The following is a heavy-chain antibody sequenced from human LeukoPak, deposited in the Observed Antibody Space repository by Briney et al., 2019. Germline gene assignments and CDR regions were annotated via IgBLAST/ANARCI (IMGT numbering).Heavy chain of an antibody. CDR2: ISGSGGST. D-gene: IGHD6-13*01. CDR3: AKDGPYSSSWPDAFDI. Sequence: SGGSLRLSCAASGFTFSSYAMSWVRQAPGKGLEWVSAISGSGGSTYYADSVKGRFTISRDNSKNTLYLQMNSLRAEDTALYYCAKDGPYSSSWPDAFDIWGQGTMVTVSS. V-gene: IGHV3-23*01. CDR1: GFTFSSYA. J-gene: IGHJ3*02.